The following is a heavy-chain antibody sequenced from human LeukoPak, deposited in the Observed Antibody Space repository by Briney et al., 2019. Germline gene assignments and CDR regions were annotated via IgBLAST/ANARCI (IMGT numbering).Heavy chain of an antibody. D-gene: IGHD1-20*01. CDR3: ARHQRIIGTTGGAFDY. CDR2: IYYTGSA. Sequence: SETLSLTCTVSGDSISTTSYYWGWIRQPPGKGLEWIASIYYTGSAYHNQSLKSRVTISVDTSRNQFSLKLNSVTAADTALYYCARHQRIIGTTGGAFDYWGQGALVTVSP. J-gene: IGHJ4*02. CDR1: GDSISTTSYY. V-gene: IGHV4-39*01.